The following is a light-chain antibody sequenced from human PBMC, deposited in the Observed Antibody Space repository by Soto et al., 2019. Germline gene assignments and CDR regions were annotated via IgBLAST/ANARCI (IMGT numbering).Light chain of an antibody. J-gene: IGLJ1*01. CDR2: RNN. V-gene: IGLV1-47*01. CDR1: TSNIGNHY. Sequence: QSVLTQPPSASGTPGQRVSISCSGSTSNIGNHYVFWYQHLPRTAPKLLIFRNNQRPSGVPDRFSGSGSGTSASLAISGLRSEDEADYYCATWDDTLRGYVFGTGTKAPS. CDR3: ATWDDTLRGYV.